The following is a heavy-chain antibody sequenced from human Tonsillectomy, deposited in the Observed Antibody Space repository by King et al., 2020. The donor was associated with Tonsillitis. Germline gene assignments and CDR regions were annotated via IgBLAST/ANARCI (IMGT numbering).Heavy chain of an antibody. V-gene: IGHV4-4*09. CDR2: ISKTGNT. J-gene: IGHJ6*02. CDR1: SDVISSSQ. D-gene: IGHD3-16*01. Sequence: HVQLQESGPGLVRPSETLSLTCSVSSDVISSSQWNWIRQTPVKGLEWIGYISKTGNTNYNPSLRSRVTISVDTSKNQLSLKLTFVTAADTGVYYCARRKRAETVEQSPWGYYGMDVWGHGTTVTVSS. CDR3: ARRKRAETVEQSPWGYYGMDV.